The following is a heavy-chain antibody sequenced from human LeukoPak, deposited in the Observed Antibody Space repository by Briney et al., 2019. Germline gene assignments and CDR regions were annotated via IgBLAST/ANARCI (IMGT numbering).Heavy chain of an antibody. CDR2: ISPNSGDT. D-gene: IGHD6-13*01. V-gene: IGHV1-2*02. J-gene: IGHJ4*02. CDR1: GYTFTGYY. CDR3: ARVGRRTAAGTPFDY. Sequence: WASVKVSCKASGYTFTGYYMHWVRQAPGQGLEWMGWISPNSGDTNYAQKFQGRVTMTRDTSISTAYMELSRLKSDDTAVYYCARVGRRTAAGTPFDYWAREPWSPSPQ.